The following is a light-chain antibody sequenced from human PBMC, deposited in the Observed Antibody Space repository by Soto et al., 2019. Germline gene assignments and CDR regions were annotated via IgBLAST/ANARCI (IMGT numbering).Light chain of an antibody. CDR1: SSDVGGNKY. CDR2: DVS. J-gene: IGLJ1*01. V-gene: IGLV2-14*03. CDR3: SAFTGTTYV. Sequence: QSDLTQPASVSGSPGQSITISCTGTSSDVGGNKYVSWYQHYPGKAPKLMICDVSNRPSGVSNRFSGSKSGNTASLTISGLQAEDEADYYCSAFTGTTYVFGTGTKVTV.